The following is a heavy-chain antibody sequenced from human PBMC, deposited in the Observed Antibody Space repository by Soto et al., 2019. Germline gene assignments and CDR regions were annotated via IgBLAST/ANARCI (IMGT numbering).Heavy chain of an antibody. CDR2: IIPIVGTA. D-gene: IGHD3-22*01. CDR3: ARERSQYDITMIKEGYDAFDI. CDR1: AGTFSRYA. V-gene: IGHV1-69*06. Sequence: SVQVSCKASAGTFSRYAISWLRQAPGQELEWMGGIIPIVGTANYAQKFQGRVTITADKSTSTAYMELSSLRSEGTAVYYCARERSQYDITMIKEGYDAFDIWGQGTMVSVSS. J-gene: IGHJ3*02.